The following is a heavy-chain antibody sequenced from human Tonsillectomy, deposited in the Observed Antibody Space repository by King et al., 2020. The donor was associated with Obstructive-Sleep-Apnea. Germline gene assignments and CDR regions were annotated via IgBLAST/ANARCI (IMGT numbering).Heavy chain of an antibody. D-gene: IGHD3-22*01. J-gene: IGHJ4*02. V-gene: IGHV4-59*08. CDR3: ARSLDSSGYYYTNY. Sequence: VQLQESGPGLVKPSETLSLTCTVSGGSISRYYQSLIRQPPGKGLELIGYISYSGSTNYNPSLTSRVTLTVETSKNQFSLKPSSVTAADTAVYYCARSLDSSGYYYTNYWGQGTLVTVSS. CDR1: GGSISRYY. CDR2: ISYSGST.